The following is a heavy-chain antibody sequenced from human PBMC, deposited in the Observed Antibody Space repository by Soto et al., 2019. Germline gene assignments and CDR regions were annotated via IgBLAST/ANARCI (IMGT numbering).Heavy chain of an antibody. D-gene: IGHD2-21*02. J-gene: IGHJ6*02. CDR2: MYYSGST. V-gene: IGHV4-61*01. CDR3: ARGSHCGGDCYSGYYYYYGMDV. Sequence: SETLSLTCTVSGGSVSSGRNYWNWIRQPPGKGLEWIGYMYYSGSTNYNPSLKSRVTISVDTSKNQSSLKLTSVTAADTAVYYCARGSHCGGDCYSGYYYYYGMDVWGQGTTVTVSS. CDR1: GGSVSSGRNY.